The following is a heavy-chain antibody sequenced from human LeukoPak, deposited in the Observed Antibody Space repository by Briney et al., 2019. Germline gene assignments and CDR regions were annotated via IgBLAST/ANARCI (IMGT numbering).Heavy chain of an antibody. V-gene: IGHV1-18*01. J-gene: IGHJ4*02. CDR1: GYTFTSYG. Sequence: ASVKVSCKASGYTFTSYGISWVRQAPGQVLEWMGWISAYNGNTNYAQKLQGRVTMTTDTSTSTAYMELRSLRSDDTAVYYCASSNYYDSSGYYYVWGQGTLVTVSS. D-gene: IGHD3-22*01. CDR2: ISAYNGNT. CDR3: ASSNYYDSSGYYYV.